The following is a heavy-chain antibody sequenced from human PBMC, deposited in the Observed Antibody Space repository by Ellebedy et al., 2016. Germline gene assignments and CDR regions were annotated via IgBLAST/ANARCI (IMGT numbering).Heavy chain of an antibody. V-gene: IGHV1-18*01. CDR3: ARGAPPFGVVINGVFDY. Sequence: ASVKVSCXASGYTFTSYGISWVRQAPGQGLEWMGWISAYNGNTNYAQKLQGRVTMTTDTSTSTAYMELRSLRSDDTAVYYCARGAPPFGVVINGVFDYWGQGTLVTVSS. D-gene: IGHD3-3*01. CDR2: ISAYNGNT. CDR1: GYTFTSYG. J-gene: IGHJ4*02.